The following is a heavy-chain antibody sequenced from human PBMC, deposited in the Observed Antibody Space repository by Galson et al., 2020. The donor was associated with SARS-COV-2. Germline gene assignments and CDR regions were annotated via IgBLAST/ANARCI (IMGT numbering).Heavy chain of an antibody. CDR1: GFTFSTYD. V-gene: IGHV3-13*01. Sequence: GESLKISCAASGFTFSTYDMHWVRQSPGKGLEWVSAIGPADTTYYPDSVKGRFIISRENAKNTLYLQMNNLRVGDTAVYYCARPSLAALGTDWYFEVWGRGTLVTVSS. D-gene: IGHD6-25*01. CDR2: IGPADTT. J-gene: IGHJ2*01. CDR3: ARPSLAALGTDWYFEV.